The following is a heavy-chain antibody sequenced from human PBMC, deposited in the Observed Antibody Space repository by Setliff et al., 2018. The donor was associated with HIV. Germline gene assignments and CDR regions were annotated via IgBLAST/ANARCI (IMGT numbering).Heavy chain of an antibody. CDR3: AKDPSVTVTTI. V-gene: IGHV1-18*01. CDR1: GYTFTAFG. J-gene: IGHJ3*02. Sequence: ASVKVSCKASGYTFTAFGMNWLRQAPGQGPEWMGWISTYNGNTNYAQKFQGRVTMTTDTSTSTVYMELRSLRSNDTAVYYCAKDPSVTVTTIWGQGTMVTVSS. D-gene: IGHD4-17*01. CDR2: ISTYNGNT.